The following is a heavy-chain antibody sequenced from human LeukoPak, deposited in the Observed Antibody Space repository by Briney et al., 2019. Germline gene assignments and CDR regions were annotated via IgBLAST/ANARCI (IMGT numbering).Heavy chain of an antibody. J-gene: IGHJ4*02. V-gene: IGHV4-59*08. D-gene: IGHD2-2*01. CDR2: IYYSGST. CDR3: ARHTCSSTSCPFDY. CDR1: GGSISSYY. Sequence: SETLSLTCTVSGGSISSYYWSWIRQPPGKGLEWIGYIYYSGSTNYNPSLKSRVTISVDTSKNQSSLKLSSVTAADTAVYYCARHTCSSTSCPFDYWGQGTLVSVSS.